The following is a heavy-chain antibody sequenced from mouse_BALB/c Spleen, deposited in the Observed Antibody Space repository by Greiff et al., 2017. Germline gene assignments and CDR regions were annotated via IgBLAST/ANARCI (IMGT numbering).Heavy chain of an antibody. Sequence: VQLQQSGAELARPGASVKMSCKASGYTFTSYTMHWVKQRPGQGLEWIGYINPSSGYTNYNQKFKDKATLTADKSSSTAYMQLSSLTSEDSAVYYCASITTVVASSPYWYFDVWGAGTTVTVSS. J-gene: IGHJ1*01. V-gene: IGHV1-4*01. CDR2: INPSSGYT. D-gene: IGHD1-1*01. CDR1: GYTFTSYT. CDR3: ASITTVVASSPYWYFDV.